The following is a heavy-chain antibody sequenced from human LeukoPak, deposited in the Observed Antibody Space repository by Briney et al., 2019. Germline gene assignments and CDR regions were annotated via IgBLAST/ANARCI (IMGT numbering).Heavy chain of an antibody. J-gene: IGHJ4*02. CDR3: ARDRTRAYY. Sequence: QTGGSLRLSCAASGFTFSSYAMHWVRQAPGKGLEWVAVISYDGSNKYYADSVKGRFTISRDNSKNTLYLQMNSLRAEDTAVYYCARDRTRAYYWGQGTLVTVSS. CDR1: GFTFSSYA. V-gene: IGHV3-30-3*01. CDR2: ISYDGSNK.